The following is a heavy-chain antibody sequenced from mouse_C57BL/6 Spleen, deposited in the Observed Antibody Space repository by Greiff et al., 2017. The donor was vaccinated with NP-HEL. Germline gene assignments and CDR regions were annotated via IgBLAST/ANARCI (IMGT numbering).Heavy chain of an antibody. D-gene: IGHD2-3*01. CDR1: GYAFSSSW. V-gene: IGHV1-82*01. J-gene: IGHJ2*01. Sequence: VQLQQSGPELVKPGASVKISCKASGYAFSSSWMNWVKQRPGKGLEWIGRIYPGDGDTNYNGKFKGKATLTADKSSSTAYMQLSSLTSEDSAVYFCAREGHGYYDYWGQSTTLTVSS. CDR2: IYPGDGDT. CDR3: AREGHGYYDY.